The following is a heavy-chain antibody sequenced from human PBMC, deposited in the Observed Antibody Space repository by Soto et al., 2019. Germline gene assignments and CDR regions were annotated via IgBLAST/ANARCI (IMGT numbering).Heavy chain of an antibody. J-gene: IGHJ4*02. CDR2: LYYSGRT. V-gene: IGHV4-59*01. Sequence: HVQLQDSGPGLVKPSETLSLTCTGSGASTNTYYWSWIRQPPGKGLECIGYLYYSGRTNHNPSLKGRVTISVDKSRNPFSLKLRSVTAADAAVYYCAREGNSGYDLRGTDPYFDYCGKGTLVTVSS. CDR3: AREGNSGYDLRGTDPYFDY. D-gene: IGHD5-12*01. CDR1: GASTNTYY.